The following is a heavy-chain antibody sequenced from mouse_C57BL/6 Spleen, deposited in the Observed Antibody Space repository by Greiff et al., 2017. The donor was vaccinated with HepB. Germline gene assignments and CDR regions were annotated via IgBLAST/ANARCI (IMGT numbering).Heavy chain of an antibody. Sequence: QVHVKQPGAELVRPGTSVKLSCKASGYTFTSYWMHWVKQRPGQGLEWIGVIDPSDSYTNYNQKFKGKAKLTVDTSSSTAYMQLSSLTSEDSAVYYCARRSSNFYAMDYWGQGTSVTVSS. D-gene: IGHD2-5*01. CDR1: GYTFTSYW. J-gene: IGHJ4*01. CDR3: ARRSSNFYAMDY. V-gene: IGHV1-59*01. CDR2: IDPSDSYT.